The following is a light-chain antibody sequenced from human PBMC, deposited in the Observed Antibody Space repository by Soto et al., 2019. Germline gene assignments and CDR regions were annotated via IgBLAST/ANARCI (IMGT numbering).Light chain of an antibody. J-gene: IGKJ2*01. CDR3: QQYGNSPYT. CDR1: QSVSSSY. CDR2: GTS. V-gene: IGKV3-20*01. Sequence: EIVLTQSPGTLSLSPGERATLSCRASQSVSSSYLVWYQQKPGQAPRLLIYGTSSRATGIPDRFSGSGSGTDFTLTISRLEPEAFAVYYCQQYGNSPYTFGKGTKLEIK.